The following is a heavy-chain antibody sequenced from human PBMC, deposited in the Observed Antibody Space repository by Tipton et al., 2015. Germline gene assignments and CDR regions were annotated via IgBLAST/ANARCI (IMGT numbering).Heavy chain of an antibody. CDR2: INPSGDST. CDR3: ARNDYGDYHFDY. CDR1: GYTFTNYY. V-gene: IGHV1-46*01. J-gene: IGHJ4*02. D-gene: IGHD4-17*01. Sequence: QLVQSGAEVKKPGASVKVSCKASGYTFTNYYVHWVRQTPGQGFEWMGIINPSGDSTTYAQKFQGRVTMTTDTSTSTVSMELSSLRSEDTAVYYCARNDYGDYHFDYWGQGTLVTVSS.